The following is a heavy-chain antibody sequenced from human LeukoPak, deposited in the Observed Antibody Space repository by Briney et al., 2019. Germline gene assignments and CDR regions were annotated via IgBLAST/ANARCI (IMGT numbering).Heavy chain of an antibody. Sequence: GGSLKLSCAASGFTFSRYWMNGFRQAPGKGLEWVALIKEDGSEELYDGSVEGRFTISRDSGKNSLYLQMNSLRAEDTAVYYCAGGAGWLSHYWGQGTLVTVSS. CDR2: IKEDGSEE. D-gene: IGHD2-15*01. V-gene: IGHV3-7*03. CDR3: AGGAGWLSHY. J-gene: IGHJ4*02. CDR1: GFTFSRYW.